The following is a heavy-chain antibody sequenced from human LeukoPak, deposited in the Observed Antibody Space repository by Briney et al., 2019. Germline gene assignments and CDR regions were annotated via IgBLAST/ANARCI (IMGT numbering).Heavy chain of an antibody. CDR1: GFTFSDYY. Sequence: GGSLRLSCAASGFTFSDYYMSWIRQAPGKGLEWVSYISSSGSTIYYADSVKGRFTISRDNAKNSLCLQMNSLRAEDTAVYYCARRDGYNWGYYYYYYMDVWGKGTTVTVSS. V-gene: IGHV3-11*01. CDR2: ISSSGSTI. J-gene: IGHJ6*03. CDR3: ARRDGYNWGYYYYYYMDV. D-gene: IGHD5-24*01.